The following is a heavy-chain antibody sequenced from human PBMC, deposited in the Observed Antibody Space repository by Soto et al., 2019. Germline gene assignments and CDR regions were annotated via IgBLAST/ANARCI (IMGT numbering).Heavy chain of an antibody. Sequence: ASVKVSCKASGYSFTSYGISWVRQAPGQRLEWMGWISAYNGNTNYAQKLQGRVTMTTDTSTSTAYMELRSLRSDDTAVYYCARDRVLLWYGELSKTPIDYWGQGTLVTVSS. CDR1: GYSFTSYG. V-gene: IGHV1-18*01. D-gene: IGHD3-10*01. CDR3: ARDRVLLWYGELSKTPIDY. CDR2: ISAYNGNT. J-gene: IGHJ4*02.